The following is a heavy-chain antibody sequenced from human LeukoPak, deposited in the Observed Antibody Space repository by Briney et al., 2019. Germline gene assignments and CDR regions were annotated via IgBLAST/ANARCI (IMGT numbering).Heavy chain of an antibody. CDR2: IIPILGIA. Sequence: SVKVSCKASGYTFTSYDINWVRQAPGQGLEWMGRIIPILGIANYAQKFQGRVTITADKSTSTAYMELSSLRSEDTAVYYCARVKHYDILTGYYQGDYFDYWGQGTLVTVSS. CDR3: ARVKHYDILTGYYQGDYFDY. D-gene: IGHD3-9*01. V-gene: IGHV1-69*04. CDR1: GYTFTSYD. J-gene: IGHJ4*02.